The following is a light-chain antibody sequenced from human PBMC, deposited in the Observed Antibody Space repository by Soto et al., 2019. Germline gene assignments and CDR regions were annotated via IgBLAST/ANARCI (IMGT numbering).Light chain of an antibody. Sequence: DIQMTQSPSTLSASVGDRVTITCRASQSISSWLAWYQQKPGKAPKLLIYDASSLESGVPSRFSGSGSGTEFNLTISSLQPDDFATYYCQQYNSPLWTFGQGTKLEIK. V-gene: IGKV1-5*01. CDR2: DAS. J-gene: IGKJ2*02. CDR1: QSISSW. CDR3: QQYNSPLWT.